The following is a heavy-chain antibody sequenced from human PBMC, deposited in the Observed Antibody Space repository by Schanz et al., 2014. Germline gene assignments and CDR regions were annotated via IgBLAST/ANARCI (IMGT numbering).Heavy chain of an antibody. CDR3: ASKARYTYGYDY. CDR2: IYYSGST. V-gene: IGHV4-34*11. Sequence: QVQLQQWGAGLLKPSETLSLTCAVDGGSFSGYYWSWIRQPPGKGLELIGHIYYSGSTNYNPSLKSRVTISADTSKNQLSLKLTSVTAADTAVYYCASKARYTYGYDYWGQGTLXTVSS. D-gene: IGHD5-18*01. CDR1: GGSFSGYY. J-gene: IGHJ4*02.